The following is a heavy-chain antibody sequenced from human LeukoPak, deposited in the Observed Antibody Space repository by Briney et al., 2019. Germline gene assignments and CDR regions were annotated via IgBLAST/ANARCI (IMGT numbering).Heavy chain of an antibody. CDR3: ARRDYYYDSSGYRPAIKYWYFDL. Sequence: RTSETLSLTCTVSGGSISTYYWSWIRQPPGKGLEWIGYIYYSGITNYNPSLKSRVTISVDTSKNQFSLKLSSVTAADTAVYYCARRDYYYDSSGYRPAIKYWYFDLWGRGTLVTVSS. J-gene: IGHJ2*01. V-gene: IGHV4-59*08. CDR2: IYYSGIT. CDR1: GGSISTYY. D-gene: IGHD3-22*01.